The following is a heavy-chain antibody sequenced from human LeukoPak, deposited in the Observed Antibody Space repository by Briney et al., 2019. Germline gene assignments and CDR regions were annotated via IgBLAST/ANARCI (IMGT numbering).Heavy chain of an antibody. J-gene: IGHJ4*02. Sequence: ASVRVSCKASGYTFTSYGISWVRQAPGQGLEWMGWISAYNGNTNYAQKLQGRVTMTTDTSTSTAYMELRSLRSDDTAVYYCARRAEYYDFWSGYYTEDGVAPYYFDYWGQGTLVTVSS. V-gene: IGHV1-18*01. CDR3: ARRAEYYDFWSGYYTEDGVAPYYFDY. CDR1: GYTFTSYG. D-gene: IGHD3-3*01. CDR2: ISAYNGNT.